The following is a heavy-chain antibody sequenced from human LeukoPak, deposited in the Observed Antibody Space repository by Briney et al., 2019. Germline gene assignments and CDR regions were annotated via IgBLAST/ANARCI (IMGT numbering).Heavy chain of an antibody. D-gene: IGHD6-6*01. V-gene: IGHV4-59*01. Sequence: SETLSLTCTVSGGAIRTYDWTWSAQPPGKGLEWIGYIYYSGSTNYNPTLKSPGTKSVDTSKNKCSVKLSSVTAADPAVYYGARARPSIAARPPKWFDPWGQGDPVTVSS. CDR1: GGAIRTYD. CDR3: ARARPSIAARPPKWFDP. CDR2: IYYSGST. J-gene: IGHJ5*02.